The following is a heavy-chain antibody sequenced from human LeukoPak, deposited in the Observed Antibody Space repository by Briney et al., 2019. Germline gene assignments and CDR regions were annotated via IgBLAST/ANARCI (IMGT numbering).Heavy chain of an antibody. D-gene: IGHD4-17*01. V-gene: IGHV3-23*01. CDR2: ISDSGGST. J-gene: IGHJ4*02. CDR3: AKVGDYARHYYFDY. CDR1: GFTFSNYA. Sequence: PGGSLRLSCAAPGFTFSNYAMTWVRQAPGKGLEWVSGISDSGGSTYYADSVKGRFTISRDNSKNTLYLQMNSLRAEDTAVYYCAKVGDYARHYYFDYWGQGTLVTVSS.